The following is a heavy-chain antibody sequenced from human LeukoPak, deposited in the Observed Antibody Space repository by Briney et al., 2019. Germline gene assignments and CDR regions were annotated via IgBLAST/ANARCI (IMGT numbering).Heavy chain of an antibody. CDR1: GGTFSSYA. Sequence: SVKVSCKASGGTFSSYAISWVRQAPGQGLEWMGRIIPIFGIANYAQKFQGRVTITADKSTSTAYMELSSLRSEDTAVYYCASPSGGSRRYFDYWGQGTLVTVSS. CDR3: ASPSGGSRRYFDY. V-gene: IGHV1-69*04. J-gene: IGHJ4*02. D-gene: IGHD3-16*01. CDR2: IIPIFGIA.